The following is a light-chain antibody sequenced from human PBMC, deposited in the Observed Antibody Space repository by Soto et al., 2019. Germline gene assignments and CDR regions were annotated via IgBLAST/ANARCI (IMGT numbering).Light chain of an antibody. J-gene: IGKJ4*01. CDR1: QTVSGYY. CDR2: GAS. CDR3: QQYGSSPLT. Sequence: EIVLTQSPGTASLSPGERATLSCRASQTVSGYYLAWYQQKPGQAPRLLIYGASRRATGIPDRFSGSGSGTDFTLTINRLEPEDFAVYSCQQYGSSPLTFGGGTKVEIK. V-gene: IGKV3-20*01.